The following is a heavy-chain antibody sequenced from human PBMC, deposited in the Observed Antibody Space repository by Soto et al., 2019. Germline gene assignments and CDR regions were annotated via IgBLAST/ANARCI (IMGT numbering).Heavy chain of an antibody. J-gene: IGHJ4*02. Sequence: ASVKVSCKASGFTFSDYGFSWVRQDPGRGLEWMGWISAFNGETNYTQKSEGRVAMTTDAATTTAYMELRSLTVDDTAVYYCVRDQQWLLPVPLNFDYWGQGTVVTVSS. CDR3: VRDQQWLLPVPLNFDY. D-gene: IGHD6-19*01. CDR2: ISAFNGET. CDR1: GFTFSDYG. V-gene: IGHV1-18*01.